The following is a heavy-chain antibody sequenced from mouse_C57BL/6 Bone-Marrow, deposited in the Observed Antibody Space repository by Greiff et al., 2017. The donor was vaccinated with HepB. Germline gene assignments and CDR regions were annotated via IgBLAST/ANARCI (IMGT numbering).Heavy chain of an antibody. CDR3: VRDHGKGWYFDV. Sequence: EVQRVESGGGLVQPKGSLKLSCAASGFTFNTYAMHWVRQAPGKGLEWVARIRSKSSNYATYYADSVKDRFTISRDDSQSMLYLQMNNLKTEDTAMYYCVRDHGKGWYFDVWGTGTTVTVSS. V-gene: IGHV10-3*01. J-gene: IGHJ1*03. D-gene: IGHD4-1*01. CDR1: GFTFNTYA. CDR2: IRSKSSNYAT.